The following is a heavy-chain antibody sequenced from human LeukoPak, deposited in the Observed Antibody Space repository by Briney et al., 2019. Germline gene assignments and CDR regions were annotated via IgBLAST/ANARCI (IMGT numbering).Heavy chain of an antibody. CDR1: GFTVSSNY. Sequence: GGSLRLSCAVSGFTVSSNYMNWVRQAPGKGLEWLSYISSSGSLIYYADSVKGRFTISRENAKNLLYLQMNSLRAEDTAVYYCARGPYSGSYSPWLDPWGQGTLVTVSS. J-gene: IGHJ5*02. CDR3: ARGPYSGSYSPWLDP. V-gene: IGHV3-48*03. CDR2: ISSSGSLI. D-gene: IGHD1-26*01.